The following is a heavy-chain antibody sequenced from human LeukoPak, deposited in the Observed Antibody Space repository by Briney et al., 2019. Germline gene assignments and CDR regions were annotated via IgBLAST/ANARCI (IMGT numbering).Heavy chain of an antibody. CDR3: ARGSSGYPDDY. Sequence: ASVKVSCKASGGTFSSYAISWVRQAPGQGLEWMGRITPILGIANYAQKFQGRVTITADKSTSTAYMELSSLRSEDTAVYYCARGSSGYPDDYWGQGTLVTVSS. CDR2: ITPILGIA. CDR1: GGTFSSYA. V-gene: IGHV1-69*04. D-gene: IGHD3-22*01. J-gene: IGHJ4*02.